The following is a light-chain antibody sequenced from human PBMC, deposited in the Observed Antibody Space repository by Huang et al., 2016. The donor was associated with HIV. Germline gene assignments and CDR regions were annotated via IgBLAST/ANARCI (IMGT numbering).Light chain of an antibody. CDR2: TAS. Sequence: DIQMTQSLPSLSASVGDRVTFTCRANQNITKSLNWYQQKPGKAPKLLIYTASTLESGVPSRFSGGGSGSRFTLNITNLQPEDFATYYCQQSFSVPRTFG. V-gene: IGKV1-39*01. CDR3: QQSFSVPRT. J-gene: IGKJ1*01. CDR1: QNITKS.